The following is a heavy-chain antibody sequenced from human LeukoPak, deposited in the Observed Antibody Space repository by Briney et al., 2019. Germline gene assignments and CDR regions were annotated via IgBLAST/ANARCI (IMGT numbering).Heavy chain of an antibody. J-gene: IGHJ5*02. V-gene: IGHV4-39*07. D-gene: IGHD5-18*01. CDR3: ASRYSYGSRFDP. Sequence: SETLSLTCTVSGGSISSSSYYWGWIRQPPGKGLEWIGSIYYSGSTYYNPSLKSRVTISVDTSKNQFSLKLSSVTAADTAVYYCASRYSYGSRFDPWGQGTLVTVSS. CDR2: IYYSGST. CDR1: GGSISSSSYY.